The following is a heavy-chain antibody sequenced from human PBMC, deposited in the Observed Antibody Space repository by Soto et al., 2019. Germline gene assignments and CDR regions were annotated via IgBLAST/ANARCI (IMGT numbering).Heavy chain of an antibody. D-gene: IGHD1-26*01. J-gene: IGHJ4*02. Sequence: QIILKESGPTLVKPTQTLTVTCTFSGFYLSTSGVGVGWIRQPPGEALEWLALLYWDDDKRLSPSLRSSPTITKGFSQRQVVPTMTNMDPVHTAPYYCAHLNSARYYFDYWGQGTQVTVSS. CDR1: GFYLSTSGVG. CDR3: AHLNSARYYFDY. V-gene: IGHV2-5*02. CDR2: LYWDDDK.